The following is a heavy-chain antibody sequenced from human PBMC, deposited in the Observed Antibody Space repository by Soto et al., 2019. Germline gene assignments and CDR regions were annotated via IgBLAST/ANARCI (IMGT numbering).Heavy chain of an antibody. CDR2: VYYSGRT. J-gene: IGHJ5*02. Sequence: PSETLSLTCIVSGASISTYYWSWIRQPPGKGLEWIAYVYYSGRTNCNPSLKSRVTKSVDTSKNQFSLKLSSVTAADTAVYYCARRRLLIFPIDPWGQGTLVTVSS. CDR3: ARRRLLIFPIDP. D-gene: IGHD2-15*01. CDR1: GASISTYY. V-gene: IGHV4-59*12.